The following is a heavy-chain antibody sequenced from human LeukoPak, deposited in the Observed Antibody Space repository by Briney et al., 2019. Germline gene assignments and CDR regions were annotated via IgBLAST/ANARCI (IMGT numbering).Heavy chain of an antibody. J-gene: IGHJ4*02. CDR2: INHSGSA. CDR1: GGSFSNYY. V-gene: IGHV4-34*01. CDR3: ARLSSRRFPPTYSFDRRTYFDY. Sequence: SETLSLTCAVYGGSFSNYYWSWIRQPPGKGLEWIGEINHSGSASYNPSLKSRVTMSVDTSKNQFSLKLSSVTAADTAVYYCARLSSRRFPPTYSFDRRTYFDYWGQGTLVAVSS. D-gene: IGHD3-22*01.